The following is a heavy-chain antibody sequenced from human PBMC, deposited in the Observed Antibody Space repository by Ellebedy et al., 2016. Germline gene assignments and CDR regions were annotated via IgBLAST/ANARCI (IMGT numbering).Heavy chain of an antibody. Sequence: SLKISCAASGFTFDDYAMHWVRQAPGKGLEWVSGISWDSGGRVYADSVKGRFTISRDNVENSLYLQMNSLRAEDTALYYCARKVGAVKGAVPGYFDYWGQGSLVTVSS. CDR2: ISWDSGGR. V-gene: IGHV3-9*01. CDR3: ARKVGAVKGAVPGYFDY. D-gene: IGHD6-19*01. CDR1: GFTFDDYA. J-gene: IGHJ4*02.